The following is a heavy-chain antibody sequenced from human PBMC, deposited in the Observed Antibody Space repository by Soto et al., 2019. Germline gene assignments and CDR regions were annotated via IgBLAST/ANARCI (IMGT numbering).Heavy chain of an antibody. D-gene: IGHD4-17*01. J-gene: IGHJ2*01. V-gene: IGHV1-46*01. CDR3: ARGGNGDNVGYWYFDL. Sequence: QVQLVQSGAEVKKPGASVEVSCKASGYTFSTYYIHWVRHAPGQGLEWMGVINPGGVSTKYAQKFQDRVTMTSDTSTSTVYMDLSSLRSEDTAMYFCARGGNGDNVGYWYFDLWGRGTLVTVSP. CDR2: INPGGVST. CDR1: GYTFSTYY.